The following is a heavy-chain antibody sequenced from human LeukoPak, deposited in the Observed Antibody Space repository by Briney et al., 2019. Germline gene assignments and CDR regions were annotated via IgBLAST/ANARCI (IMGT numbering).Heavy chain of an antibody. CDR1: GGSISTSY. CDR3: ARAVGDSGYGRFNDY. CDR2: IYYSGNT. V-gene: IGHV4-59*01. Sequence: PSETLSLTCTVSGGSISTSYWSWIRQPPGKGLEWIGNIYYSGNTNYNPSLKSRFTISLDTSKNQFSLRLSSVTAADTAVYYCARAVGDSGYGRFNDYWGQGILVTVSS. D-gene: IGHD5-12*01. J-gene: IGHJ4*02.